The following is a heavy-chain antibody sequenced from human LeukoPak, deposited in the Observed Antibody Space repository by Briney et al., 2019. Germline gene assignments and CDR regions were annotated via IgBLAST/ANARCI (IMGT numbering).Heavy chain of an antibody. J-gene: IGHJ5*02. CDR2: VSSDGSID. D-gene: IGHD1-7*01. CDR1: GFTFSNYG. V-gene: IGHV3-30*03. CDR3: AREGMGTTFSAWFEP. Sequence: GRSLRLSCAASGFTFSNYGMHWVRQAPGKGLEWVAVVSSDGSIDYYADSLRGRFTVSRDNSKNTMFLQFNTLRPEDTAVYYCAREGMGTTFSAWFEPWGQGTLVTVSS.